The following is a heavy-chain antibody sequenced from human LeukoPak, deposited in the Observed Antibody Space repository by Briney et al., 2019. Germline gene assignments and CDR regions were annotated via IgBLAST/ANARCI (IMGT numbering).Heavy chain of an antibody. CDR1: GFTFSRSW. CDR2: INEDGSEI. CDR3: ARWYYYDSSGSPGDY. D-gene: IGHD3-22*01. J-gene: IGHJ4*02. Sequence: PGGSLRLSCAASGFTFSRSWMTWVRQAPGKGLEWVASINEDGSEIHYVDSVKGRFTISRDNAKNSLYLQMNSLRAEDTAVYYCARWYYYDSSGSPGDYWGQGTLVTVSS. V-gene: IGHV3-7*01.